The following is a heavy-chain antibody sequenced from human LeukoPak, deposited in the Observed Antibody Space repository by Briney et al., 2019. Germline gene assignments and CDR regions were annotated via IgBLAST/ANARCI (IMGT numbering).Heavy chain of an antibody. Sequence: GGSLRLSCAASGFTFSSYAMSWVRQAPGKGLEWVANIKEDGSDKYYVDSVKGRFTISRDNSKNTLYLQMNSLRAEDTAVYYCARDRLSDWNYGVESWFDPWGQGTLVTVSS. CDR2: IKEDGSDK. D-gene: IGHD1-7*01. V-gene: IGHV3-7*01. CDR1: GFTFSSYA. J-gene: IGHJ5*02. CDR3: ARDRLSDWNYGVESWFDP.